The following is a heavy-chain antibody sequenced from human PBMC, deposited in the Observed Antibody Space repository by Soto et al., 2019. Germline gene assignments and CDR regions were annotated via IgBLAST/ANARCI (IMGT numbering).Heavy chain of an antibody. CDR1: GFTFSSYA. CDR3: AREYYYDSSGGPYYYYGMDV. V-gene: IGHV3-30-3*01. Sequence: LRLSCAAPGFTFSSYAMHWVRQAPGKGLEWVAVISYDGSNKYYADSVKGRFTISRDNSKNTLYLQMNSLRAEDTAVYYCAREYYYDSSGGPYYYYGMDVWGQGTTVTVSS. CDR2: ISYDGSNK. J-gene: IGHJ6*02. D-gene: IGHD3-22*01.